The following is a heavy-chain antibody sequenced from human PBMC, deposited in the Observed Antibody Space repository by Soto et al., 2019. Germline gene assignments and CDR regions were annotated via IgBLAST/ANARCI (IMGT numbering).Heavy chain of an antibody. V-gene: IGHV4-30-4*01. D-gene: IGHD4-4*01. CDR1: GGSISSGDYY. Sequence: QVQLQESGPGLVKPSQTLSLTCTVSGGSISSGDYYWSWIRQPPGKGLEWIGYISYSGTTYYNPSLKSRVTIAVDTSKNQFSLKLSSVTAADTAVYYCARSRNSDYVPQYWGQGTLVTVSS. J-gene: IGHJ4*02. CDR2: ISYSGTT. CDR3: ARSRNSDYVPQY.